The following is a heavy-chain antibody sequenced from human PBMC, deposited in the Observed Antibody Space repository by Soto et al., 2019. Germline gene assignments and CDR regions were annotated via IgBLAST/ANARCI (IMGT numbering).Heavy chain of an antibody. D-gene: IGHD3-22*01. V-gene: IGHV4-4*02. CDR1: GGSISSSYW. CDR2: IYHSGST. J-gene: IGHJ6*02. CDR3: ARRLYYDSSGFEGGGMDA. Sequence: SETLSLTCAVSGGSISSSYWWSWVRQPPGKGLEWIGEIYHSGSTNYNPSLKRRVTILVDKSKNQFSLKVSSVTAADTAVYYCARRLYYDSSGFEGGGMDAWGQGTTVTVSS.